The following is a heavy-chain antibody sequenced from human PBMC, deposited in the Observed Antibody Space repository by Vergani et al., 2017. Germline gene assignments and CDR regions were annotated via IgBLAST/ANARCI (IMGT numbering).Heavy chain of an antibody. CDR3: ANWAVAGDWFDT. J-gene: IGHJ5*02. Sequence: QVQLQQWGAGLLKPSETLSLTCAVYGGSFSGYYWSWIRQPPGKGLEWIGYIYYSGSTNYNPSLKSRVTISVDTSKNQFSLRLSSVTAADTAVYYCANWAVAGDWFDTWGQGTLVTVSS. V-gene: IGHV4-34*11. CDR1: GGSFSGYY. CDR2: IYYSGST. D-gene: IGHD6-19*01.